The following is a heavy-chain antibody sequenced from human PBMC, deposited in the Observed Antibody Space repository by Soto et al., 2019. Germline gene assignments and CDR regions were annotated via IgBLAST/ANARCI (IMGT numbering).Heavy chain of an antibody. Sequence: GDTNYAQKFQGWVTMTRDTSISTAYMELSRLRSDDTAVYYCARVYCSGGSCYSGNAFDIWGQGTMVTVSS. J-gene: IGHJ3*02. CDR2: GDT. CDR3: ARVYCSGGSCYSGNAFDI. V-gene: IGHV1-2*04. D-gene: IGHD2-15*01.